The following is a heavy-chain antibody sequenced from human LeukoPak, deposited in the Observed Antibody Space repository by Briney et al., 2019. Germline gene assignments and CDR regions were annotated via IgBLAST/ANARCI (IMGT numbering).Heavy chain of an antibody. V-gene: IGHV1-46*01. CDR2: INPSGGST. CDR3: ARDSNRSEFDY. Sequence: ASVKVSCKASGYTFTSYYMHWVRQAPGQGLEWMGIINPSGGSTSYAQRFQGRVTMTWDTSTSTVYMELSSLRSEDTAVYYCARDSNRSEFDYWGQGTLVTVSS. CDR1: GYTFTSYY. D-gene: IGHD4-11*01. J-gene: IGHJ4*02.